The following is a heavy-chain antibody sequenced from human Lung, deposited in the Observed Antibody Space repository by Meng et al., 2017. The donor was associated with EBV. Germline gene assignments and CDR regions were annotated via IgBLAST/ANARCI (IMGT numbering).Heavy chain of an antibody. CDR3: AREEDLPYFDA. Sequence: VQLVGFGGGLVKPGGSLRLSCAASGFRLRSYTMNWVRQAPGKGLEWVSSISGNSNYIHYADSLKGRFTISRDNAKNSLYLQMNGLRADDTAVYYCAREEDLPYFDAWGQGTLVTVSS. CDR2: ISGNSNYI. J-gene: IGHJ4*02. CDR1: GFRLRSYT. D-gene: IGHD2-15*01. V-gene: IGHV3-21*01.